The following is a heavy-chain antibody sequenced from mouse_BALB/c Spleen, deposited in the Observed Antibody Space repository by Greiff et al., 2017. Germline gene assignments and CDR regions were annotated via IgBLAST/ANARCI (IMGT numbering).Heavy chain of an antibody. CDR2: ILPGSGST. J-gene: IGHJ4*01. CDR3: ARRGYDGYRVYYAMDY. D-gene: IGHD2-3*01. CDR1: GYTFSSYW. Sequence: QVHVKQSGAELMKPGASVKISCKATGYTFSSYWIEWVKQRPGHGLEWIGEILPGSGSTNYNEKFKGKATFTADTSSNTAYMQLSSLTSEDSAVYYCARRGYDGYRVYYAMDYWGQGTSVTVAS. V-gene: IGHV1-9*01.